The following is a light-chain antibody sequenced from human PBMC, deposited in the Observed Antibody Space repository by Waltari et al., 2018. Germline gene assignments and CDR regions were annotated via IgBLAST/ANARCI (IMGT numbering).Light chain of an antibody. V-gene: IGKV1-5*03. CDR2: KVS. Sequence: DLQMTQSPSTLSASVGDRVSITCRASQSVSSWLAWYQQKPGRAPKLLIYKVSNLQSGVPARFSGSGSGTDFTLTISSLQPDDFATYYCQHYNSYPLTFGGGTKVDIK. CDR1: QSVSSW. J-gene: IGKJ4*01. CDR3: QHYNSYPLT.